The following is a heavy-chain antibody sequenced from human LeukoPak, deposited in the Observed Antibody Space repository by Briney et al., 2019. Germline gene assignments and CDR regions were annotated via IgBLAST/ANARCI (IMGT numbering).Heavy chain of an antibody. CDR3: ATDIVVVPAASQGFDY. CDR1: GFPFSIYW. D-gene: IGHD2-2*01. Sequence: GGSLRLSCAASGFPFSIYWMTWVRQAPGKGLEWVANIKPDGSDKYYVDSVKGRFTISRDNSKNTLYLQMNSLRAEDTAVYYCATDIVVVPAASQGFDYWGQGTLVTVSS. V-gene: IGHV3-7*01. J-gene: IGHJ4*02. CDR2: IKPDGSDK.